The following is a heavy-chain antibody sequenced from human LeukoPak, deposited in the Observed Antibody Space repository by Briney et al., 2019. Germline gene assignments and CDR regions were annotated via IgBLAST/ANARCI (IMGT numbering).Heavy chain of an antibody. CDR2: IYYSGST. D-gene: IGHD6-19*01. Sequence: PSETLSLTCAVYGGSFSGYYWSWIRQPPGKGLEWIGYIYYSGSTNYNPSLKSRVTISVDTSKNQFSLKMNSVTAADTAVYYCARLASSGWSHCDYWGQGTLVTVSS. CDR3: ARLASSGWSHCDY. CDR1: GGSFSGYY. V-gene: IGHV4-59*08. J-gene: IGHJ4*02.